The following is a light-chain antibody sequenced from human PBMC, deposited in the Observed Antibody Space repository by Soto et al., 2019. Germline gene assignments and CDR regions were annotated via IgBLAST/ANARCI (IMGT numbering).Light chain of an antibody. CDR1: SSDVGGYNR. CDR2: EVS. J-gene: IGLJ3*02. CDR3: SSFTGSSTWV. Sequence: QSALTQPASVSGSLGQSITISCTGTSSDVGGYNRVSWSQQHPGKAPKLMIYEVSNRPSGVSNRFSGSKSGNTASLTISGLQPEDEADYYCSSFTGSSTWVFGGWTKLTVL. V-gene: IGLV2-14*01.